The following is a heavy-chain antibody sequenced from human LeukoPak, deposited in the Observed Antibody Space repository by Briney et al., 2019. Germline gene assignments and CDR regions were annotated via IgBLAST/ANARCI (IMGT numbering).Heavy chain of an antibody. CDR2: FDPEDGET. Sequence: VASVKVSCKVSGYTLTELSMHWVRQAPGKGLEWMGGFDPEDGETIYAQKFQGRVTMTEDTSTDTAYMELSSLRSEDTAVYYCARDRAYGDYTSDDAFDIWGQGTMVTVSS. CDR3: ARDRAYGDYTSDDAFDI. D-gene: IGHD4-17*01. CDR1: GYTLTELS. V-gene: IGHV1-24*01. J-gene: IGHJ3*02.